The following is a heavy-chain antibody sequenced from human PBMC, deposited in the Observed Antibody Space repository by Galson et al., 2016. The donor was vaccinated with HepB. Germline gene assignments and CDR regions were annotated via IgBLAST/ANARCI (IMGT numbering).Heavy chain of an antibody. Sequence: ETLSLTCAVYGGSLSGQYWSWIRQPPGKGLEWIGEINHSGNTNYNPSLKSRVSISVDTSKTQFSLKLTSVTAADTAAYYCARVRMRDRGLGRYYYGMDVWGQGTTVTVSS. J-gene: IGHJ6*02. CDR1: GGSLSGQY. D-gene: IGHD1-14*01. CDR2: INHSGNT. V-gene: IGHV4-34*01. CDR3: ARVRMRDRGLGRYYYGMDV.